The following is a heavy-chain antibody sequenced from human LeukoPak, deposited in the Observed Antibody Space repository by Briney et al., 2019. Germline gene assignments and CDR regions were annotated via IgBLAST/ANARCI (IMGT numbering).Heavy chain of an antibody. Sequence: PGGSLRLSCAASGFTFSSYSMNWVRQAPGKGLEWVSYISSSSSTIYYADSVKGRFTISRDNAKNSLYLQMNSLRAEDTAVYYCAREGHGGNYYDFWSGYSSDAFDIWGQGTMVTVSS. V-gene: IGHV3-48*01. CDR3: AREGHGGNYYDFWSGYSSDAFDI. CDR1: GFTFSSYS. CDR2: ISSSSSTI. J-gene: IGHJ3*02. D-gene: IGHD3-3*01.